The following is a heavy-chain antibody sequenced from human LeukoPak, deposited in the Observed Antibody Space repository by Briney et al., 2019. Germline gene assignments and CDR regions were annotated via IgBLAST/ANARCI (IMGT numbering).Heavy chain of an antibody. D-gene: IGHD3-22*01. V-gene: IGHV4-39*07. Sequence: SETLSLTCTVSGGSISSSSYYWGWIRQPPGKGLEWIGSIYHSGSTNYNPSLKSRVTISVDKSKNQFSLKLSSVTAADTAVYYCASFPITMIALDYWGQGTLVTVSS. CDR3: ASFPITMIALDY. CDR2: IYHSGST. CDR1: GGSISSSSYY. J-gene: IGHJ4*02.